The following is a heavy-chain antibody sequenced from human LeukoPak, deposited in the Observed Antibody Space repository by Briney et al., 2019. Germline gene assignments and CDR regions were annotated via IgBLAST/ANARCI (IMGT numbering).Heavy chain of an antibody. J-gene: IGHJ3*02. CDR3: ARPLSGYCSSTSCYRKSYAFDI. CDR2: IATGDGT. CDR1: GFTYRYYD. D-gene: IGHD2-2*01. Sequence: GGSVRLPYAPSGFTYRYYDMQELDQATGKSVAWVSVIATGDGTYYAGSVEGRFTISRENAKSSVYRQMSRLRAEDTAVYYCARPLSGYCSSTSCYRKSYAFDIWGQGTMVTVSS. V-gene: IGHV3-13*04.